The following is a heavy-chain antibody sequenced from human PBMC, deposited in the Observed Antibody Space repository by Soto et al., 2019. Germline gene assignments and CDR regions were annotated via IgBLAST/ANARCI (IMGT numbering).Heavy chain of an antibody. J-gene: IGHJ6*02. V-gene: IGHV1-69*05. Sequence: QVQLVQSGAEVKKPGSSVKVSCKASGGTFSSYAINWVRQAPGQGLEWMGGIIPIFGTANYAQKFQGRVTPXXXXANXXXKVQGRVTIPXXDXTXSAHMELSSLRSEDTAVYYCARGSGGSSYYYYGMDGWGQGTTVTVSS. CDR3: ARGSGGSSYYYYGMDG. CDR2: IIPIFGTA. CDR1: GGTFSSYA. D-gene: IGHD2-15*01.